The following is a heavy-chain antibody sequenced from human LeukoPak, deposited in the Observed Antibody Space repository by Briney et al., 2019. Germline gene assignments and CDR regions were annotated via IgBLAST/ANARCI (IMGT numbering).Heavy chain of an antibody. CDR2: ILRSGST. J-gene: IGHJ4*02. CDR3: ARRSLDWNHGEVDY. D-gene: IGHD3-9*01. CDR1: GGSFDGYY. V-gene: IGHV4-34*12. Sequence: PSETLSLTCAVFGGSFDGYYWSWIRQPPGKGLEWIGEILRSGSTNYNPSLKSRVTVSIDKSKNQFSLKLNSMTAADTAVYYCARRSLDWNHGEVDYWGQGTLVTVSS.